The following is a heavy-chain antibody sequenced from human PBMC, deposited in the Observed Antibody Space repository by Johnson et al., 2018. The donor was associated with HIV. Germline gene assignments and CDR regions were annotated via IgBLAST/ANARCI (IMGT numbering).Heavy chain of an antibody. V-gene: IGHV3-9*01. CDR1: GFTFDDYA. CDR3: AKDAAYSGSYGLGMMYAFDI. D-gene: IGHD1-26*01. CDR2: ISWNSDNI. J-gene: IGHJ3*02. Sequence: QLVESGGGLVQPGRSLRLSCAASGFTFDDYAMHWVRQAPGKGLEWVSGISWNSDNIGYADSVKGRFTISRDNAKNSLYLQMNSLRAEDTALYYCAKDAAYSGSYGLGMMYAFDIWGQGTMVTVSS.